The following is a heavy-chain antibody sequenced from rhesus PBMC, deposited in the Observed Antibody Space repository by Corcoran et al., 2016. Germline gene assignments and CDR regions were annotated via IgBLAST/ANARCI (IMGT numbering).Heavy chain of an antibody. CDR1: GSSINDNYY. D-gene: IGHD1-1*01. V-gene: IGHV4-106*01. J-gene: IGHJ4*01. CDR2: IYGSVWGT. Sequence: QVQLQESGPGLVKPSETLSLTCAVSGSSINDNYYWSWIRQPPGKGLEWIGFIYGSVWGTSLMPALKRRDNISRETPRNQIALKVNAVAAADTAVYYCARPHTAGTIRIDYWGQGVLVTVSS. CDR3: ARPHTAGTIRIDY.